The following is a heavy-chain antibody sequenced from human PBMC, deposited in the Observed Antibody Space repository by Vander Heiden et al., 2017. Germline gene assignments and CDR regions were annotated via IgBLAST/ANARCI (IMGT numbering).Heavy chain of an antibody. Sequence: TGVKPTQTLTLTCSFSGFSLTTAAVTVAWIRQPPGKALEWLALIYWDDDKRYSPSLRSRLTITKDTSKNQVVLTMTNMDPVDTATYYCAKGWGTVAGDFFDYWGQGILVSVSS. CDR1: GFSLTTAAVT. V-gene: IGHV2-5*02. D-gene: IGHD6-19*01. J-gene: IGHJ4*02. CDR2: IYWDDDK. CDR3: AKGWGTVAGDFFDY.